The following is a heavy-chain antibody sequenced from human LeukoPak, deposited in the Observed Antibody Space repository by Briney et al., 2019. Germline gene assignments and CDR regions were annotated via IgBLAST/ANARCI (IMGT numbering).Heavy chain of an antibody. J-gene: IGHJ6*03. D-gene: IGHD3-10*01. CDR2: IYYSGST. Sequence: SETLSLTCTVSGGSISSYYWSWIRQPPGKGLEWIGYIYYSGSTNYNPSLKSRVTISVDTSKNQFSLNLNSVTAADTAVYYCARAKRINLIRGVKRLFYMGVWGKGTTVTISS. V-gene: IGHV4-59*12. CDR3: ARAKRINLIRGVKRLFYMGV. CDR1: GGSISSYY.